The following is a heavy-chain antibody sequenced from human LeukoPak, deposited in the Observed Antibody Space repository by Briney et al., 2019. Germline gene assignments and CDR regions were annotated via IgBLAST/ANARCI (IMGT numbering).Heavy chain of an antibody. CDR3: ASFNSYGDYYYYYMDV. D-gene: IGHD5-18*01. CDR2: IYCSGST. J-gene: IGHJ6*03. Sequence: SETLSLTCTVSGGSISSYYWSWIRQPPGKGLEWIGYIYCSGSTNYNPSLKSRVTISVDTSKNQFSLKLSSVTAADTAVYYCASFNSYGDYYYYYMDVWGKGTTVTVSS. CDR1: GGSISSYY. V-gene: IGHV4-59*01.